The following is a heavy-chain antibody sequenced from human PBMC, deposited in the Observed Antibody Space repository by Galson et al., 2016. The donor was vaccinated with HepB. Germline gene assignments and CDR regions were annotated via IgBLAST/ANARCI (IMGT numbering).Heavy chain of an antibody. V-gene: IGHV1-58*02. CDR2: IVFGSGNT. Sequence: SVKVSCKASGFNFGSKAIHWVRQARGQHLEWIGWIVFGSGNTNFAQDLQERVTFARDISTNTVHMDLGGLTSDDTAVYYCAMDRLGGLDYWGQGTPVTVSS. CDR3: AMDRLGGLDY. J-gene: IGHJ4*02. D-gene: IGHD1-26*01. CDR1: GFNFGSKA.